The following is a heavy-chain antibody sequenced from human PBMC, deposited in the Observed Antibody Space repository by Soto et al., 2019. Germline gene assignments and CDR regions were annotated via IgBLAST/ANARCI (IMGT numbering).Heavy chain of an antibody. CDR1: GGSFSGYY. D-gene: IGHD1-1*01. Sequence: QVQLQQWGAGLLKPSETLSLTCAVYGGSFSGYYWSWIRQPPGKGLEWIGEINHSGSTNYNPSLTSRVTISVDTSKNQFSLKLSSVTAADTAVYYCTGSLLGKAYYFDYWGQGTLVTVSS. J-gene: IGHJ4*02. CDR3: TGSLLGKAYYFDY. CDR2: INHSGST. V-gene: IGHV4-34*01.